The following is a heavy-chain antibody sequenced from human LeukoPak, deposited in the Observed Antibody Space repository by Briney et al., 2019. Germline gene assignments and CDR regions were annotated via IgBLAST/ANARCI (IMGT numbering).Heavy chain of an antibody. CDR2: ISGSGNRT. V-gene: IGHV3-23*01. Sequence: PGGSLRLSCAASGFTFSSYAMSWVRQAPGKGLEWVSSISGSGNRTYYADSVKGRFTVSRDNSKNTLFLQMNSLRAEDTAVYYCAKDGGLWVSAHWGDSWGRGNLVTVSS. J-gene: IGHJ4*02. CDR1: GFTFSSYA. D-gene: IGHD7-27*01. CDR3: AKDGGLWVSAHWGDS.